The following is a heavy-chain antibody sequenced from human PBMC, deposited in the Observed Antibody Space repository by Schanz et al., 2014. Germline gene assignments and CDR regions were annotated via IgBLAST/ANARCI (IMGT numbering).Heavy chain of an antibody. V-gene: IGHV3-23*04. J-gene: IGHJ4*02. CDR2: LSGSGAGT. CDR3: ARDGVDAAAGGNY. CDR1: GFTFSNYA. Sequence: VQLVESGGGLVQPGGSLRLSCAASGFTFSNYAMGWVRQTPGKGLEWVSTLSGSGAGTFYADSVKGRFTISRDNSENTLYLQMNSLRSEDTAVYYCARDGVDAAAGGNYWGQGTLVTVSS. D-gene: IGHD6-13*01.